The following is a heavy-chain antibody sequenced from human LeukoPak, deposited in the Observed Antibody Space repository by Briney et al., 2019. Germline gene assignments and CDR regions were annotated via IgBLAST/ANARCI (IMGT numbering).Heavy chain of an antibody. D-gene: IGHD2-2*01. CDR2: ISSSGSTI. V-gene: IGHV3-48*03. Sequence: GGSLRLSCAASGFTFSSYEMNWVRQAPGKGLEWVSYISSSGSTIYYADSVKGRFTISRDNSKNTLYLQMSSLRAEDTAVYYCAKGDRMYCSSTSCYGPDYWGQGTLVTVSS. CDR1: GFTFSSYE. J-gene: IGHJ4*02. CDR3: AKGDRMYCSSTSCYGPDY.